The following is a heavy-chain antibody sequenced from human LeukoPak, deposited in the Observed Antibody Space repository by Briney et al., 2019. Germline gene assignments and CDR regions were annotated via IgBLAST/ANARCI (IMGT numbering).Heavy chain of an antibody. CDR1: GGTFSSYA. V-gene: IGHV1-69*04. CDR2: IIPILGIA. J-gene: IGHJ6*02. CDR3: ARDVITIFGVVIGDYYYGMDV. Sequence: SVKVSCKASGGTFSSYAISWVRQAPGRGLEWMGRIIPILGIANYAQKFQGRVTITADKSTSTAYMELSSLRSEDTAVYYCARDVITIFGVVIGDYYYGMDVWGQGTTVTVSS. D-gene: IGHD3-3*01.